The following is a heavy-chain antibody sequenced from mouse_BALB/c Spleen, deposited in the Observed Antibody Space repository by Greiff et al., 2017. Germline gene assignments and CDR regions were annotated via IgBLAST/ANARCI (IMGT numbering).Heavy chain of an antibody. CDR1: GYTFSSYW. Sequence: VQVVESGAELMKPGASVKISCKATGYTFSSYWIEWVKQRPGHGLEWIGEILPGSGSTNYNEKFKGKATFTADTSSNTAYMQLSSLTSEDSAVYYCARWRDYYAMDYWGQGTSVTVSS. CDR2: ILPGSGST. J-gene: IGHJ4*01. CDR3: ARWRDYYAMDY. V-gene: IGHV1-9*01.